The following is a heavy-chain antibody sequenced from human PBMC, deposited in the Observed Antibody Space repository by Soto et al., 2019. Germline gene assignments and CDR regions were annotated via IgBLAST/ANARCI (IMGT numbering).Heavy chain of an antibody. Sequence: PSETLSLTCTVSGGSVSSSSYYWSWIRQPPGKGLEWIGEINHSGSTNYNPSLKSRVTISVDTSKNQFSLKLSSVTAADTAVYYCARGSPYYDFWSGYYFDYWGQGTLVTVSS. J-gene: IGHJ4*02. D-gene: IGHD3-3*01. CDR1: GGSVSSSSYY. CDR3: ARGSPYYDFWSGYYFDY. CDR2: INHSGST. V-gene: IGHV4-39*07.